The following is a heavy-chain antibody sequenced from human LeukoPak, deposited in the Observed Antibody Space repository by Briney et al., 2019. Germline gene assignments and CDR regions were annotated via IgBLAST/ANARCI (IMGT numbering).Heavy chain of an antibody. Sequence: SETLSLTCTVSSDSISSYYWSWIRQSPGKGLEWIGYIYFSGGTIYNPSLKSRVTISVDTSENQFSLKLSSVTAADTAVYYCARGGGPYGDSPVDYWGQGTLVTVSS. D-gene: IGHD4-17*01. CDR2: IYFSGGT. CDR3: ARGGGPYGDSPVDY. V-gene: IGHV4-59*01. CDR1: SDSISSYY. J-gene: IGHJ4*02.